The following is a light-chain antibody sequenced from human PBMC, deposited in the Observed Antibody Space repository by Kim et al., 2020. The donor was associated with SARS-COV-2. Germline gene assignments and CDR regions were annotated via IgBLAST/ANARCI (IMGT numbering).Light chain of an antibody. Sequence: SELTQPASVSGSPGQAITISCTGTTSDVGGYKYVSWYQQHPGKVPKLLIFDVSQRPSGVSNRFSGSKSGNTASLTISGLQAGDEADYYCLSYTSTSTYVFGSGTKVTVL. J-gene: IGLJ1*01. CDR1: TSDVGGYKY. CDR2: DVS. V-gene: IGLV2-14*01. CDR3: LSYTSTSTYV.